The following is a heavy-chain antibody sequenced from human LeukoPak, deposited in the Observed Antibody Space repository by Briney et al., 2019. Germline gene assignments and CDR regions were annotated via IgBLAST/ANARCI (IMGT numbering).Heavy chain of an antibody. D-gene: IGHD4-17*01. J-gene: IGHJ6*02. CDR3: ARDFSGDSHYYYGMDV. CDR2: IYHSGGA. Sequence: PSETLSLTCAVSGASIDSHSWWSWVRQPPGKGLEWIGEIYHSGGANYKPSLKSRVTMSVDTSKNQFSLKLSSVTAADTAVYYCARDFSGDSHYYYGMDVWGQGTTVTVSS. V-gene: IGHV4/OR15-8*01. CDR1: GASIDSHSW.